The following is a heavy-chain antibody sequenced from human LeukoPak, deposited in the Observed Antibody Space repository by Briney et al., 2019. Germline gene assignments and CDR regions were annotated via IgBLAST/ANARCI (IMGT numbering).Heavy chain of an antibody. J-gene: IGHJ4*02. V-gene: IGHV3-53*01. Sequence: GGSLRLSCAASGFTVSPNYMSWVRQAPGKGLEWVSVIYSGGKTYYADSVKGRFTISRDNSKNTLYLQMNSLRAEDTAVYYCARSKYSSSWYPPHYWGQGTLVTVSS. CDR3: ARSKYSSSWYPPHY. CDR1: GFTVSPNY. CDR2: IYSGGKT. D-gene: IGHD6-13*01.